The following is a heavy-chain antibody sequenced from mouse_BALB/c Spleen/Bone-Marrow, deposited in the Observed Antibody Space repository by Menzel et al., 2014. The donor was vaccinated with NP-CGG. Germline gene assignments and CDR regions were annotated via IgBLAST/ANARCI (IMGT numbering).Heavy chain of an antibody. Sequence: EVMLVESGGGLVQPGGSRKLSCAASGFTFSSFGMHWVRQAPEKRLEWVAYISSGSSTIYYADTVKGRFTISRDNPKNTLFLQMTSLRSEDTAMYYCAIEGYYDYWGQGTTLTVSS. V-gene: IGHV5-17*02. CDR3: AIEGYYDY. CDR2: ISSGSSTI. CDR1: GFTFSSFG. D-gene: IGHD2-3*01. J-gene: IGHJ2*01.